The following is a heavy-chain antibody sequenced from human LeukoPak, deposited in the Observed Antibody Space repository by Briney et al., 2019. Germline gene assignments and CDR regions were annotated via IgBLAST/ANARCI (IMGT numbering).Heavy chain of an antibody. V-gene: IGHV4-39*01. Sequence: SETLSLTCTVSGGSISSSSYYWGWIRQPPGKGLEWIGSIYYSGSTYYNPSLKSRVTISVDTSKNQFSLKLSSVTAADTAVYYCARQTTAWFGPWGQGTLVTVSS. CDR1: GGSISSSSYY. J-gene: IGHJ5*02. D-gene: IGHD4-17*01. CDR3: ARQTTAWFGP. CDR2: IYYSGST.